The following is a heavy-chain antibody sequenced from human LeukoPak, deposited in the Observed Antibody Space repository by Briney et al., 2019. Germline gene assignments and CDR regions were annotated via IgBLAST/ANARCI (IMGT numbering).Heavy chain of an antibody. D-gene: IGHD3-22*01. CDR2: ISYDGSNK. CDR3: ASERAPYDSSGYLDY. CDR1: GFTFSSYA. J-gene: IGHJ4*02. V-gene: IGHV3-30*04. Sequence: PGGSLRLSCAASGFTFSSYAMHWVRQAPGKGLEWVAVISYDGSNKYYADSVKGRFTISRDNSKNTLYLQMNSLRAEDTVVYYCASERAPYDSSGYLDYWGQGTLVTVSS.